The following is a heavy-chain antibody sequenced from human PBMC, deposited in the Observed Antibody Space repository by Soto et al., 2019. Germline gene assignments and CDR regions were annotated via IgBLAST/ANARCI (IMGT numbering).Heavy chain of an antibody. Sequence: PGGSLRLSCVASGFTFSIYSMDWVRQAPGKGLEWLSYITSSSSTIFYAESVKGRFTISRDNAKNSLYLQMNSLRDDDTAVYYCAGGVSSGFDLAVVVWGQGATVTVSS. CDR2: ITSSSSTI. CDR3: AGGVSSGFDLAVVV. V-gene: IGHV3-48*02. CDR1: GFTFSIYS. D-gene: IGHD3-22*01. J-gene: IGHJ6*02.